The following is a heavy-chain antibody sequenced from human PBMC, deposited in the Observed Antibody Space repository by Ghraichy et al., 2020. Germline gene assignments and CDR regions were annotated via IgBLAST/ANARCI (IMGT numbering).Heavy chain of an antibody. Sequence: ASVKVSCKASGYTFTSYGISWVRQAPGQGLEWMGWISAYNGNTNYAQKLQGRVTMTTDTSTSTAYMELRSLRSDDTAVYYCAREEHSYDFWSGYQVLDYWGQGTLVTVSS. CDR3: AREEHSYDFWSGYQVLDY. CDR1: GYTFTSYG. D-gene: IGHD3-3*01. V-gene: IGHV1-18*01. J-gene: IGHJ4*02. CDR2: ISAYNGNT.